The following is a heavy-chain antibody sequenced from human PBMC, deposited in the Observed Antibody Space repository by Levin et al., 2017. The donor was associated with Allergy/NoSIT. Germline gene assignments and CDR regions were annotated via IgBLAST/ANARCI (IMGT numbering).Heavy chain of an antibody. CDR2: LTGSDGRA. Sequence: GGSLRLSCAGSGFTFSSYAMVWVRQAPGKGLEWVSALTGSDGRAFYADSVKGRFTISRDNSKNTLWLQMSSLTADDTAVYYCAKDQTSPPYFHWYFDLWGRGTLVTVSS. D-gene: IGHD3-9*01. CDR1: GFTFSSYA. CDR3: AKDQTSPPYFHWYFDL. J-gene: IGHJ2*01. V-gene: IGHV3-23*01.